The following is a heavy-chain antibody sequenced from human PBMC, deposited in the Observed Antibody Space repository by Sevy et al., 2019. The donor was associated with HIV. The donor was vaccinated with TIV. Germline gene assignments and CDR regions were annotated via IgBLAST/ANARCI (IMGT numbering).Heavy chain of an antibody. CDR3: ARHGTVNTYYGMDV. Sequence: SETLSLTCTVTGGAITTGAYSWSWIRQRPGKGLEWIGYIFRSGSPYFNPTLKSRASMSVDTSKTQFSLTLTSVTAADTAVYYCARHGTVNTYYGMDVWGQGTTVTVSS. V-gene: IGHV4-31*03. CDR2: IFRSGSP. CDR1: GGAITTGAYS. J-gene: IGHJ6*02. D-gene: IGHD2-21*02.